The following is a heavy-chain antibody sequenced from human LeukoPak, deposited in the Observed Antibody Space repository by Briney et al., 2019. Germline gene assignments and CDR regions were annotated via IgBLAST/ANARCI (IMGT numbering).Heavy chain of an antibody. CDR2: IIAYNGNT. CDR3: WTALYRSGAFDI. Sequence: GASVQVSCKASGCTFTSYGISWMRQAPGQGVEGMGWIIAYNGNTNYAQKLQGRVSMTTGTYTSTAYLEPRRRRFDDTAADYFWTALYRSGAFDICGQGTMVTV. D-gene: IGHD3/OR15-3a*01. V-gene: IGHV1-18*01. CDR1: GCTFTSYG. J-gene: IGHJ3*02.